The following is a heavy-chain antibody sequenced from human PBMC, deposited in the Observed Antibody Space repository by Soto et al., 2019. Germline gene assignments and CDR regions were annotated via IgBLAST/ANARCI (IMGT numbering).Heavy chain of an antibody. CDR1: GFTFSNYG. V-gene: IGHV3-30*18. CDR2: ISYDGMDY. D-gene: IGHD6-25*01. CDR3: AKDFNRIAADYYFDY. J-gene: IGHJ4*02. Sequence: GGSLRLSCAASGFTFSNYGMHWFRQAPGKGLEWVVVISYDGMDYHYADSVKGRFTISRDNSKNTMHLQMNSLRTEDTDVYYCAKDFNRIAADYYFDYWGQGTMVTVSS.